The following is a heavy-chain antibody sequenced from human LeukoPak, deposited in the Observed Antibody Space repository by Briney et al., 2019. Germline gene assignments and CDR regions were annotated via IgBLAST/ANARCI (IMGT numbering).Heavy chain of an antibody. J-gene: IGHJ3*02. CDR3: ARDRSDFGPVGDAFDI. CDR2: IYYSGST. D-gene: IGHD3/OR15-3a*01. CDR1: GGSISSGDYY. Sequence: PSETLSLTCTVSGGSISSGDYYWSWIRQPPGKGLEWIGYIYYSGSTYYNPSLKSRVTISVDTSKNQFSLKLSSVTAADTAVYYCARDRSDFGPVGDAFDIWGQGTMVTVSS. V-gene: IGHV4-30-4*08.